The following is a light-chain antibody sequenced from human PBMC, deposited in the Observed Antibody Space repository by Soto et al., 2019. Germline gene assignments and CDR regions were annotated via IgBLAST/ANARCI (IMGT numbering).Light chain of an antibody. V-gene: IGKV3-15*01. J-gene: IGKJ1*01. CDR3: QQYNTWPT. CDR1: QSLYNN. CDR2: GAF. Sequence: EIVLTQSPGTLSLSPGERATLSCRASQSLYNNYLAWHQQKPGQAPRLLIYGAFSRATGIPARFSGSGSGTEFTLTISSLQSEDSAVYYCQQYNTWPTFGQGTKVDIK.